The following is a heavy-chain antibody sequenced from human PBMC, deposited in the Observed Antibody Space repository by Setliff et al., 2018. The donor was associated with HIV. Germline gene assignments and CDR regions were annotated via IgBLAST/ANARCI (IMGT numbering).Heavy chain of an antibody. CDR2: TTSNGRTT. D-gene: IGHD1-1*01. V-gene: IGHV3-23*01. J-gene: IGHJ4*02. CDR1: GFTFSSYE. Sequence: GGSLRLSCAASGFTFSSYEMNWVRQAPGKGLEWVSATTSNGRTTDYAESVRGRFILSRDNSGNTLYLQMTSLRAEDTATYYCAKLMYAELWPLDIDHWGQGTLGTVSS. CDR3: AKLMYAELWPLDIDH.